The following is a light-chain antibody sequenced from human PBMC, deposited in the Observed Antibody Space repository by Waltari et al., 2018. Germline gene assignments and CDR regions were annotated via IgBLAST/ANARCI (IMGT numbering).Light chain of an antibody. CDR3: CSYAGSTTWV. CDR2: EVT. J-gene: IGLJ3*02. CDR1: SRAVGSYNL. V-gene: IGLV2-23*02. Sequence: QSALTQPASVSGSPGQSINISCTGTSRAVGSYNLVSWYQQHPGKAPKLMIYEVTKRPSGVSTRFSGSKSVNPASLTISGLQAEDAADYYCCSYAGSTTWVFGGGTKLTVL.